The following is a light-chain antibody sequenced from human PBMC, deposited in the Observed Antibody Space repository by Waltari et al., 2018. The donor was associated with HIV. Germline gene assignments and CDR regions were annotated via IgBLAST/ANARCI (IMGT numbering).Light chain of an antibody. V-gene: IGLV2-11*01. CDR3: CSYAGTYTYV. CDR1: SSDIGYFDY. CDR2: EVS. J-gene: IGLJ1*01. Sequence: QSALTQPRSVSGSPGQSVTISCTGTSSDIGYFDYVSWYQQYPGKALKVIIYEVSQRPSGVPDRFTASKSGITASLTISGLQDEDEADYYCCSYAGTYTYVFGTGTTVTVL.